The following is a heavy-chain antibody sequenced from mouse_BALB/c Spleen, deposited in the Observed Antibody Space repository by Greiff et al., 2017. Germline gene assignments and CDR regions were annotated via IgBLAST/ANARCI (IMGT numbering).Heavy chain of an antibody. CDR1: GYTFTSYV. CDR3: AREYGYDGFAY. Sequence: EVKLVESGPELVKPGASVKMSCKASGYTFTSYVMHWVKQKPGQGLEWIGYINPYNDGTKYNEKFKGKATLTSDKSSSTAYMELSSLTSEDSAVYYCAREYGYDGFAYWGQGTLVTVSA. V-gene: IGHV1-14*01. J-gene: IGHJ3*01. CDR2: INPYNDGT. D-gene: IGHD2-2*01.